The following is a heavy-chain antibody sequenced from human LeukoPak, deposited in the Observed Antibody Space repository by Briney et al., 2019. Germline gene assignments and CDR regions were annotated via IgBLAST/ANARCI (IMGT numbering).Heavy chain of an antibody. J-gene: IGHJ3*02. CDR2: IYSSGRT. V-gene: IGHV4-61*02. CDR1: GGSISSGGYY. D-gene: IGHD3-22*01. CDR3: ASENAISGSGSSGYYYDSVAFDI. Sequence: SETLSLTCTVSGGSISSGGYYWSWIRQPAGKGLEWIGRIYSSGRTNYNPSLKSRVTISEDTSKNQFSLKLSSVTAADTAVYYCASENAISGSGSSGYYYDSVAFDIWGQGTMVTVSS.